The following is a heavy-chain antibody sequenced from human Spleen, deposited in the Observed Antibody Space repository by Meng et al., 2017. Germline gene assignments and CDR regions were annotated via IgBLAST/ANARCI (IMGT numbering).Heavy chain of an antibody. V-gene: IGHV4-4*02. CDR3: ARDNITVMTTVTTPGGMDV. Sequence: GSLRLSCAVSGGSISSSNWWSWVRQPPGKGLEWIGEIYHSGSTNYNPSLKSRVTISVDKSKNQFSLKLSSVTAADTAVYYCARDNITVMTTVTTPGGMDVWGQGTTVTVSS. CDR2: IYHSGST. J-gene: IGHJ6*02. CDR1: GGSISSSNW. D-gene: IGHD4-17*01.